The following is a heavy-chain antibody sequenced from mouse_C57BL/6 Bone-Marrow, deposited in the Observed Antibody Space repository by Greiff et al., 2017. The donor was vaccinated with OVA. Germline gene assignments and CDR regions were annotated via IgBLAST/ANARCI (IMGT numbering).Heavy chain of an antibody. V-gene: IGHV1-81*01. Sequence: VQLQQSGAELARPGASVKLSCKASGYTFISYGISWVKQRTGQGLEWIGEIYPRSGNTYYNEKFKGKATLTADKSSSTAYMELRSLTSEDSAVYFCANIYDYDAWFAYWGQGTLVTVSA. D-gene: IGHD2-4*01. J-gene: IGHJ3*01. CDR3: ANIYDYDAWFAY. CDR1: GYTFISYG. CDR2: IYPRSGNT.